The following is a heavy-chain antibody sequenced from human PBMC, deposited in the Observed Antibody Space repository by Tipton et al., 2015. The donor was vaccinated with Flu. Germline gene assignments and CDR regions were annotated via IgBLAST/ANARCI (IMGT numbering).Heavy chain of an antibody. CDR3: TSEGSL. CDR1: GYSFSSHW. Sequence: QLVQSGADLKKPGESLRISCKVSGYSFSSHWIGWVRQKPGKGLDWVGLIYPGDSDTVYSPSFQGQVTISVDKSIDTAYLQWDSLKASDTAMYYCTSEGSLWGQVTLVTVSS. V-gene: IGHV5-51*03. CDR2: IYPGDSDT. J-gene: IGHJ4*02.